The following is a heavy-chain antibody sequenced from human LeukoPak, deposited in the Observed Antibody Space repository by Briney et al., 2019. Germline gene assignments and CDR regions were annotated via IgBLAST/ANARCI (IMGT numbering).Heavy chain of an antibody. Sequence: PGGSLRLSCAASGFSFSTYVMHWVRQAPGKGLEWVAVISSDGSDKIYADAGKGRTTISRDNSKNQLYLQMNNLRAEDTAVYYCAREPCSGGSCYGDYWGQGTLVTVSS. CDR1: GFSFSTYV. CDR3: AREPCSGGSCYGDY. D-gene: IGHD2-15*01. V-gene: IGHV3-30*03. CDR2: ISSDGSDK. J-gene: IGHJ4*02.